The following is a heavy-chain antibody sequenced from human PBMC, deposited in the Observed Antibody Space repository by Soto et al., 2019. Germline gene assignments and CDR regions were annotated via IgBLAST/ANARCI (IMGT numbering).Heavy chain of an antibody. J-gene: IGHJ6*02. V-gene: IGHV3-30-3*01. CDR3: ARDRVEGYCSGGSCYSYYYGMDV. Sequence: QVQLVESGGGVVQPGRSLRLSCAASGFTFSSYAMHWVRQAPGKGLEWVAVISYDGSNKYYADSVKGRFTISRDNSKNTLYLQMNSLRAEDTAVYYCARDRVEGYCSGGSCYSYYYGMDVWGQGTTVTVSS. CDR1: GFTFSSYA. D-gene: IGHD2-15*01. CDR2: ISYDGSNK.